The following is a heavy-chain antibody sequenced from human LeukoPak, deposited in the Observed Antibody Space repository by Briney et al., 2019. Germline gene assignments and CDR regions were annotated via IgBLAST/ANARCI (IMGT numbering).Heavy chain of an antibody. CDR2: ISYDGSNK. CDR3: AREILAPGKTHDY. CDR1: GFTSYA. Sequence: GRSLRLSCAASGFTSYAMHWVRQAPGKGLEWVAVISYDGSNKDYADSVKGRFTISRDNAKNTLFLQMNSLSAEDTALYYCAREILAPGKTHDYWGQGTLVTVSS. V-gene: IGHV3-30*04. J-gene: IGHJ4*02.